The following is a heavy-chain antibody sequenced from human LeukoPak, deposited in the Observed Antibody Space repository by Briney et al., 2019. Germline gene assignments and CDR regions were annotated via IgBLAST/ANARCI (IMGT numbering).Heavy chain of an antibody. CDR3: ARGRRSVRGFDP. CDR2: ISYDGSNK. CDR1: GLTFSSYA. D-gene: IGHD4-17*01. Sequence: GRSLRLSCAASGLTFSSYAMHWVRQAPGKGLEWVAVISYDGSNKYYADSVKGRFTISRDNSKNTLYLQMNSLRAEDTAVYYCARGRRSVRGFDPWGQGTLVTVSS. V-gene: IGHV3-30*01. J-gene: IGHJ5*02.